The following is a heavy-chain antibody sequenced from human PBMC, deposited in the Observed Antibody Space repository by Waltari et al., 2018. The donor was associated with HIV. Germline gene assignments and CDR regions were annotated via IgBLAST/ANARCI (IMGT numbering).Heavy chain of an antibody. Sequence: EVPLEQSGAEVKKPGESLKISRKPSGFTFTTSWTAWVRQTPGKGLEWMGIIYPDYADTRHSPSFECHVTISADKSTTTAYLQWTSLRASDSGIYYCARHRLGRSWFDPWGQGTLVTVAS. D-gene: IGHD6-6*01. CDR3: ARHRLGRSWFDP. CDR2: IYPDYADT. J-gene: IGHJ5*02. V-gene: IGHV5-51*01. CDR1: GFTFTTSW.